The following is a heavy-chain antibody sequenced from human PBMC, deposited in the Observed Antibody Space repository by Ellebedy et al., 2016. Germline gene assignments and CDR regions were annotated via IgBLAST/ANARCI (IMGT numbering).Heavy chain of an antibody. CDR1: GGTFSSYA. V-gene: IGHV1-69*04. J-gene: IGHJ6*02. Sequence: ASVKVSCKASGGTFSSYAISWVRQAPGQGLEWMGRIIPILGIANYAQKFQGRVTMTRNTSISTAYMELSSLRSEDTAVYYCARDLWWYRYYYYGMDVWGQGTTVTVSS. D-gene: IGHD4-23*01. CDR2: IIPILGIA. CDR3: ARDLWWYRYYYYGMDV.